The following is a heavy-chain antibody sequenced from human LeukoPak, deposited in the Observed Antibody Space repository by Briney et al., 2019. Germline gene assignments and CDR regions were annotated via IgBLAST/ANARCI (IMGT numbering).Heavy chain of an antibody. D-gene: IGHD3-16*02. CDR1: GFTFSTYG. V-gene: IGHV3-48*01. J-gene: IGHJ3*02. Sequence: GGSLRLSCAASGFTFSTYGMTWVRQAPGKGLEWVSYISSSSSTIYYADSVKGRFTISRDNAKNSLYLQMNSLRAEDTAVYYCARDSAPYDYVWGGYRLGDAFDIWGQGTMVTVSS. CDR3: ARDSAPYDYVWGGYRLGDAFDI. CDR2: ISSSSSTI.